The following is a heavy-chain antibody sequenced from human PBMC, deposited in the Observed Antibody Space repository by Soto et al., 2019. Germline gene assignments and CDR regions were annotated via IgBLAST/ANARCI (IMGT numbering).Heavy chain of an antibody. CDR3: AKVPDYGDDDEGAFDI. J-gene: IGHJ3*02. Sequence: GGSLRLSCAASGFTFDDYAMHWVRQAPGKGLEWVSGISWNSGSIGYADSVKGRFTISRDNAKNSLYLQMNSLRAEDTALYYCAKVPDYGDDDEGAFDIWGQGTMVTVSS. D-gene: IGHD4-17*01. CDR1: GFTFDDYA. V-gene: IGHV3-9*01. CDR2: ISWNSGSI.